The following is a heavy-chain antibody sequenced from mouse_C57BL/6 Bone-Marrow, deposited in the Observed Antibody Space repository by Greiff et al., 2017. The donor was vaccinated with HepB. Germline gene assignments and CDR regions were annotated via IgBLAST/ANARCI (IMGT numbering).Heavy chain of an antibody. V-gene: IGHV5-6*01. Sequence: DVHLVESGGDLVKPGGSLKLSCAASGFTFSSYGMSWVRQTPDKRLEWVATISSGGSYTYYPDSVRGRFTISRDNAKNTLYLQMSSLKSEDTAMYYCARHAHYYGSSYYFDYWGQGTTLTVSS. CDR2: ISSGGSYT. CDR3: ARHAHYYGSSYYFDY. D-gene: IGHD1-1*01. CDR1: GFTFSSYG. J-gene: IGHJ2*01.